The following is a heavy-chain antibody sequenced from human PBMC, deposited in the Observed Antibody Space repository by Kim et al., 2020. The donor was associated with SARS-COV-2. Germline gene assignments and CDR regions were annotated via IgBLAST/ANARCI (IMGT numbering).Heavy chain of an antibody. CDR1: GFTFDDYG. D-gene: IGHD3-10*01. CDR2: INWNGSST. J-gene: IGHJ4*02. V-gene: IGHV3-20*01. CDR3: ARGGSGYDYSGSGCLFDY. Sequence: GGSLRLSCAASGFTFDDYGMSWVRQAPGKGLEWVSGINWNGSSTGYADSVKGRFTISRDNAKNSLYLQMNSLRAEDTAMYHCARGGSGYDYSGSGCLFDYRGQRTLVTVS.